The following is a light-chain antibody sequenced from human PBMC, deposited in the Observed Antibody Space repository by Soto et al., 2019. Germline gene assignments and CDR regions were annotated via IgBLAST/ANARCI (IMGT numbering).Light chain of an antibody. V-gene: IGLV1-51*01. Sequence: QSVLTQPPSVSAAPGQTVTISCSGSSSNIGNNYVSWYQQLPGTAPKLLIYDNNKRPSGIPDRFSGSKSGTSATLGITGLQTGDEADYYCGTWDSSLSAVLFGGGTKVTVL. CDR3: GTWDSSLSAVL. J-gene: IGLJ2*01. CDR2: DNN. CDR1: SSNIGNNY.